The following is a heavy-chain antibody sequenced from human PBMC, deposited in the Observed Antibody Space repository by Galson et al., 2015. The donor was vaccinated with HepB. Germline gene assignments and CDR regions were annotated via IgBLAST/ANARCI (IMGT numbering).Heavy chain of an antibody. CDR1: GFTFSDYY. CDR2: ISSSSSYT. D-gene: IGHD6-13*01. V-gene: IGHV3-11*05. CDR3: ARDSPYSSSWYNY. Sequence: SLRLSCAASGFTFSDYYMSWIRQAPGKGLEWVSYISSSSSYTNYADSVKGRFTISRDNAKNSLYLQMNSLRAEDTAVYYCARDSPYSSSWYNYWGQGTLVTVSS. J-gene: IGHJ4*02.